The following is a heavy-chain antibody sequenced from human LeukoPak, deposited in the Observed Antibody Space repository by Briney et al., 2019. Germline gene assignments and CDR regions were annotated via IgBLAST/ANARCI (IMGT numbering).Heavy chain of an antibody. CDR2: IHHSGST. CDR3: ASQGYSGYDDRGSFDY. CDR1: GGSISSYY. V-gene: IGHV4-59*12. D-gene: IGHD5-12*01. Sequence: SETLSLTCTVSGGSISSYYWSWIRQPPGKGLEWIGYIHHSGSTNYNPSLKSRVTISVDTSKNQFSLKLSSVTAADTAVYYCASQGYSGYDDRGSFDYWGQGTLVTVSS. J-gene: IGHJ4*02.